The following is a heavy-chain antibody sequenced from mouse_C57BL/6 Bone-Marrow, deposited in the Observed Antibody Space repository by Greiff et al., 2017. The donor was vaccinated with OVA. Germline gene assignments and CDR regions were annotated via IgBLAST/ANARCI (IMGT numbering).Heavy chain of an antibody. Sequence: QVQLQQSGPGLVQPSQSLSITCTVSGFSLTSYGVHWVRQSPGKGLEWLGVIWRGGSTDYNAALMSRLSITKDNSKSQVFFKMNSLQADDTAIYYGAKLYYGNSAWFAYWGQGTLVTVSA. CDR3: AKLYYGNSAWFAY. V-gene: IGHV2-5*01. CDR1: GFSLTSYG. J-gene: IGHJ3*01. CDR2: IWRGGST. D-gene: IGHD2-1*01.